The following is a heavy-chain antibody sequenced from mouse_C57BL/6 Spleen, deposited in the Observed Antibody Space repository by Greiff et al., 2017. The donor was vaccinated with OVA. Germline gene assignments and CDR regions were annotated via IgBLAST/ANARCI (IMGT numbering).Heavy chain of an antibody. Sequence: VKLQQSGAELVRPGASVTLSCKASGYTFTDYEMHWVKQTPVHGLEWIGAIDPETGGTAYNQKFKGKAILTADKSSSTAYMELRSLTSEDSAVYYCTTLDSSGYVGFAYWGQGTLVTVSA. CDR1: GYTFTDYE. V-gene: IGHV1-15*01. J-gene: IGHJ3*01. CDR3: TTLDSSGYVGFAY. CDR2: IDPETGGT. D-gene: IGHD3-2*02.